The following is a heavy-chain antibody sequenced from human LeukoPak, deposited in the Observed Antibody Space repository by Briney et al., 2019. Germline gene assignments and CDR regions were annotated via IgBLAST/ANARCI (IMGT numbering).Heavy chain of an antibody. V-gene: IGHV4-59*08. CDR2: IYYSGST. D-gene: IGHD6-6*01. CDR1: GGSISNYY. J-gene: IGHJ4*02. CDR3: ARRSGSSGGAFDF. Sequence: PSETLSLTCTVSGGSISNYYWDWIRQPPGKGLEWIGYIYYSGSTNHNPSLMSRVTFSVDTSKNQFSLKLSSVTAADTAVYYCARRSGSSGGAFDFWGQGALVTVSS.